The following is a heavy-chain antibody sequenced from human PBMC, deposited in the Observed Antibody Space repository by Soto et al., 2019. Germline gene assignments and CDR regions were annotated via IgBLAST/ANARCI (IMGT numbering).Heavy chain of an antibody. Sequence: SETLSLTCTVSGGSISSYYWSWIRQPPGKGLEWIGYIYYSGSTNYNPSLKSRVAISVDTSKNQFSLKLSSVTAADTAVYYCARGQIAAAYWFDPWGQGTLVTVSS. V-gene: IGHV4-59*01. J-gene: IGHJ5*02. CDR1: GGSISSYY. D-gene: IGHD6-13*01. CDR3: ARGQIAAAYWFDP. CDR2: IYYSGST.